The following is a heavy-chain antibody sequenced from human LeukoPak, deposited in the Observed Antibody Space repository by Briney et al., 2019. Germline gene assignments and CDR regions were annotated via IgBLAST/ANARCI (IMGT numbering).Heavy chain of an antibody. CDR3: AKDRRTAAAGTNYFDY. J-gene: IGHJ4*02. CDR1: GFIFSNYA. V-gene: IGHV3-23*01. Sequence: GGSLRLSCTASGFIFSNYAMSWVRQAPGKGLEWVSTVSGSSDTTHYADSVKGRFTMSRDNSKNTLFLQMNSLRAEDTAVYYCAKDRRTAAAGTNYFDYWGQGTLVTVSS. D-gene: IGHD6-13*01. CDR2: VSGSSDTT.